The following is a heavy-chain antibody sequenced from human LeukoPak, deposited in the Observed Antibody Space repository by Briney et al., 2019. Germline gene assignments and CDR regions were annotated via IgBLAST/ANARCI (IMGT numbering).Heavy chain of an antibody. J-gene: IGHJ4*02. CDR1: GFTFSSYA. CDR3: ARRRFDY. Sequence: GGSLRLYCAASGFTFSSYAMHWVRQAPGKGLEWVAVISYDGSNKYYADSVKGRFTISRDNSKNTLYLQMNSLRAEDTAVYYCARRRFDYWGQGTLVTVSS. V-gene: IGHV3-30*04. CDR2: ISYDGSNK.